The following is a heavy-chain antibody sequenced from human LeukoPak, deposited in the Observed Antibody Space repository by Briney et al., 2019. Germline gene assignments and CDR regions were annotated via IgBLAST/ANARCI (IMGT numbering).Heavy chain of an antibody. D-gene: IGHD4-17*01. Sequence: GGSLRLSCAASGFTVSSNYMSWVRQAPGKGLEWVSLIYSVGSTSYADSVKGRFTIPRDNSKNTLYLQMNSLRAEDTAVYYCARWDGDYELFDYWGQGTLVTVSS. CDR3: ARWDGDYELFDY. V-gene: IGHV3-66*01. CDR2: IYSVGST. J-gene: IGHJ4*02. CDR1: GFTVSSNY.